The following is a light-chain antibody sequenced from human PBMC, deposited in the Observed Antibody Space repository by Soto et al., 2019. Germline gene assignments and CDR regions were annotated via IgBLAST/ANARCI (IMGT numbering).Light chain of an antibody. CDR2: WAS. V-gene: IGKV4-1*01. Sequence: DIVMTQSPDSLAVSLGERATINCKSSQSVLYSSTNKNYLAWYQQKPGQPPNLLIYWASTRESGVPDRFSGSGSGTDFTLTISSRQAEDVAVYYCLQYYSTPQTFGQGTKVEIK. CDR3: LQYYSTPQT. J-gene: IGKJ1*01. CDR1: QSVLYSSTNKNY.